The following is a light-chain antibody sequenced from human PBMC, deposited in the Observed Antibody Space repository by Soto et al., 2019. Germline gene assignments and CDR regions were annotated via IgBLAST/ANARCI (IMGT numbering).Light chain of an antibody. J-gene: IGLJ2*01. CDR2: EVS. Sequence: QPVLTQPASVSGSPGQSITISCTGTSSDVDAYDYVSWYQQYSGQAPKLIIYEVSNRPSGVSNRFSGSKSGNTASLTISGLQAEDEADYYCGSYTTSSTLVFGGGTKVTVL. V-gene: IGLV2-14*01. CDR1: SSDVDAYDY. CDR3: GSYTTSSTLV.